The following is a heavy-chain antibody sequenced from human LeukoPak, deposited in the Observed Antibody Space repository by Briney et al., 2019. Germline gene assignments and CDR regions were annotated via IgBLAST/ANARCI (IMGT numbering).Heavy chain of an antibody. CDR3: AKGGIAARRVYYYDSSGYYYYFDY. V-gene: IGHV3-23*01. CDR1: GFTFSSYG. D-gene: IGHD3-22*01. J-gene: IGHJ4*02. CDR2: ISGSGGST. Sequence: PGGSLRLSCAASGFTFSSYGMSWVRQAPGKGLEWVSAISGSGGSTYYADSAKGRFTISRDNSKNTLYLQMNSLRAEDTAVYYCAKGGIAARRVYYYDSSGYYYYFDYWGQGTLVTVSS.